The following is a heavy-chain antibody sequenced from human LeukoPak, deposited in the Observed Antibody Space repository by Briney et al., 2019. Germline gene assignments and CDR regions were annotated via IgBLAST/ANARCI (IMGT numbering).Heavy chain of an antibody. CDR3: ARGRRVVPAASDAFDI. CDR1: GGSISSYY. V-gene: IGHV4-59*12. Sequence: PSETLSLTCTVSGGSISSYYWSWVRQPPGKGLEWIGHIYYSGTTNYNPSLKSRVIISVDTSKNQFSLKLSSVTAADTAVYYCARGRRVVPAASDAFDIWGQGTMVTVSS. J-gene: IGHJ3*02. D-gene: IGHD2-2*01. CDR2: IYYSGTT.